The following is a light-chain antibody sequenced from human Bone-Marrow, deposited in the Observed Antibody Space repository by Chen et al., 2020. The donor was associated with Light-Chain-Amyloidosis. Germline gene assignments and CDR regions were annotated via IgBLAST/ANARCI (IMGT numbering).Light chain of an antibody. J-gene: IGLJ3*02. CDR3: CSYAGSSTV. V-gene: IGLV2-23*02. CDR2: EVS. Sequence: QSALTHPASVSGSPGQPLPFSCPGTSSVVGSYNLVSWSQQHPGKAPKLMIYEVSKRPSGVSNRFSGSKSGNTASLTISGRQAEDEADYYCCSYAGSSTVFGGGTKLTVL. CDR1: SSVVGSYNL.